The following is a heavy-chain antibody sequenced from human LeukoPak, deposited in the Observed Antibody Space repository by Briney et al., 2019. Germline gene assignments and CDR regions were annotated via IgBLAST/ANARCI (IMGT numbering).Heavy chain of an antibody. J-gene: IGHJ4*02. V-gene: IGHV1-2*06. CDR3: ARDYCSSTSCLFDY. CDR1: GYTFTGYH. CDR2: INPNSGDT. D-gene: IGHD2-2*01. Sequence: GASVKVSCKASGYTFTGYHMHWVRQAPGQGFEWMGRINPNSGDTNYAQEFQGRVTMTRDTSISTAYMELSRLRSDDTAVYYCARDYCSSTSCLFDYWGQGTLVTVSS.